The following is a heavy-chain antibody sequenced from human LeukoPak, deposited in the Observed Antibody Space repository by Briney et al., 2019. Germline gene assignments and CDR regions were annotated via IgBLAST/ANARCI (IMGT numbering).Heavy chain of an antibody. Sequence: GGSLRLSCAASGFGFSRYAMTWVRQAPGKGLEWVSLITESGHSTYYTKSVKGRFTISRDNSKNTLYLQMNSLGVEDTALYFCAKGFTCAEDRCYGLDSWGQGILVIVSS. CDR3: AKGFTCAEDRCYGLDS. D-gene: IGHD4/OR15-4a*01. CDR1: GFGFSRYA. V-gene: IGHV3-23*01. J-gene: IGHJ4*02. CDR2: ITESGHST.